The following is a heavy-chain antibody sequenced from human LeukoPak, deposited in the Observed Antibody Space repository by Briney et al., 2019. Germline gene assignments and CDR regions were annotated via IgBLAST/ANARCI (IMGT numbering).Heavy chain of an antibody. Sequence: SQTLSLTCTVSGGSISSGGYYWSWIRQHPGKGLEWIGYIYYSGSTYYNPSLKSRVTISVDTSKNQFSLKLSSVTAADTAVYYCARLISSSWYRWFDPWGQGTLVTVSS. CDR2: IYYSGST. V-gene: IGHV4-31*03. CDR1: GGSISSGGYY. D-gene: IGHD6-13*01. CDR3: ARLISSSWYRWFDP. J-gene: IGHJ5*02.